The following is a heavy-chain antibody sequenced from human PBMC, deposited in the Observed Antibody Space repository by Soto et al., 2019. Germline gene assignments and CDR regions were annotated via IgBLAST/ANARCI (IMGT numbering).Heavy chain of an antibody. CDR1: GGSMSEYF. D-gene: IGHD3-10*01. CDR3: ARDGYDGSGSPYPAY. J-gene: IGHJ4*01. CDR2: IYYLGST. V-gene: IGHV4-59*01. Sequence: SETLSLTCSVSGGSMSEYFWSRIRQSPGKGLEWIGYIYYLGSTDYNPSLKSRVTISVDTSKRQFSLRLTLVTAADTAVYYCARDGYDGSGSPYPAYWGPGTQVTSSS.